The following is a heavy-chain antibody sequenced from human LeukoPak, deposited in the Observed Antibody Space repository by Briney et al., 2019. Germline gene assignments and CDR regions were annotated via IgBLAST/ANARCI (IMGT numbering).Heavy chain of an antibody. V-gene: IGHV3-20*04. CDR2: INWNGGST. J-gene: IGHJ4*02. CDR3: ARVSTIFGVSGGFDY. Sequence: PAGSLRLSCAASGSTFDDYGMSWVRQAPGKGLEWVSGINWNGGSTGYAASVKGRFTISRDNAKNSLYLQMNSLRAEDTALYYCARVSTIFGVSGGFDYWGQGTLVTVSS. CDR1: GSTFDDYG. D-gene: IGHD3-3*01.